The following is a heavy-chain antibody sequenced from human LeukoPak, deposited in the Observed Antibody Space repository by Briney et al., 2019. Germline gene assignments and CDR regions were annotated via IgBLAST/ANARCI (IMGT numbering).Heavy chain of an antibody. CDR1: GFTFGDYA. CDR2: ISWNSGSI. Sequence: GGSLRLSCAASGFTFGDYALHWVRQAPGKGLEWVSGISWNSGSIGYADSVKGRFTISRDNAKNSLYLQMNSLRAEDTALYYCAKDLAGSWYDDLDGLPDYWGQGTLVTVSS. J-gene: IGHJ4*02. CDR3: AKDLAGSWYDDLDGLPDY. V-gene: IGHV3-9*01. D-gene: IGHD6-13*01.